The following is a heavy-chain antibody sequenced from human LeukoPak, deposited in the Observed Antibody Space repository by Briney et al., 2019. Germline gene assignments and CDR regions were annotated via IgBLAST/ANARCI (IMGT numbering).Heavy chain of an antibody. CDR3: ARATGYSSGWPPRYFDY. CDR1: GSTFTSYA. V-gene: IGHV3-23*01. D-gene: IGHD6-19*01. CDR2: TSGSGGIT. Sequence: PGGYRRFSGAASGSTFTSYAMNWVRQAPGKGLKWVSGTSGSGGITYHADCVKGRFTISRDDCKKALYLQMNSVRAEDTDVYYCARATGYSSGWPPRYFDYWGQGTLVTVSS. J-gene: IGHJ4*02.